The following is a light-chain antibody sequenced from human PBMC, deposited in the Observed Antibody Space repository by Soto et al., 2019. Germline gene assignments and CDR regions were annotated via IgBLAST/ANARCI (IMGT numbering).Light chain of an antibody. CDR1: RDNY. CDR2: DVD. J-gene: IGLJ2*01. Sequence: QSALTQPRSVSGSPGQSVTISCTGTRDNYVSWYQQHPGKAPKFMIYDVDKRASGVPDRFSGSKSGNTASLTISGLQAEDEADDFCCSYAGSSTTVVFGGGTKLTVL. V-gene: IGLV2-11*01. CDR3: CSYAGSSTTVV.